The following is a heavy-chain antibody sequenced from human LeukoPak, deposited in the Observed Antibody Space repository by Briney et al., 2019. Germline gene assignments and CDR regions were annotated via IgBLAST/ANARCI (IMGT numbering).Heavy chain of an antibody. CDR3: AGVDMSAAAAGQGFEDY. D-gene: IGHD6-13*01. Sequence: PGGSLRLSCAASGFTLRSNWMSWVRQAPGKGLEWVANIKQDGSQKNYVDSVKGRFTISRDNAKNSLYLQMNSLRAEDTAVYYCAGVDMSAAAAGQGFEDYWGQGTLVTVSS. J-gene: IGHJ4*02. V-gene: IGHV3-7*03. CDR2: IKQDGSQK. CDR1: GFTLRSNW.